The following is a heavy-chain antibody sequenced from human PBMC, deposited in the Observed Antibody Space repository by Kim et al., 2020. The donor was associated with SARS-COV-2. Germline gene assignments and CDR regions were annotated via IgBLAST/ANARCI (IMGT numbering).Heavy chain of an antibody. CDR3: AKGCSWYRWFDP. V-gene: IGHV3-23*01. J-gene: IGHJ5*02. D-gene: IGHD6-13*01. Sequence: YSADSVKGRFTISGDNSKNTLYLQMNSLRAEDTAVYYCAKGCSWYRWFDPWGQGTLVTVSS.